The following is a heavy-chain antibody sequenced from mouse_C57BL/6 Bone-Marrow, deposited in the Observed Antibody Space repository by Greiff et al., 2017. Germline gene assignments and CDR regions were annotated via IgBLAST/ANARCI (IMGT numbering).Heavy chain of an antibody. CDR3: ARGPREGY. CDR2: ISYDGSN. CDR1: GYSITSGYY. Sequence: DVKLQESGPGLVKPSQSLSLTCSVTGYSITSGYYWNWIRQFPGNKLEWMGYISYDGSNNYNPSLKNRISITRDTSKNQFFLKLNSVTTEDTATYYCARGPREGYWGQGTTLTVSS. V-gene: IGHV3-6*01. J-gene: IGHJ2*01.